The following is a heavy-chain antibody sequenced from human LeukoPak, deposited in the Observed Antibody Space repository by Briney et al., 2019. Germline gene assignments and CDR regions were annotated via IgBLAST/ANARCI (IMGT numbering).Heavy chain of an antibody. CDR1: GFTFSSYA. V-gene: IGHV3-23*01. D-gene: IGHD3-10*01. CDR3: ARDMVRGVIVYYFDY. CDR2: ISGSGGST. J-gene: IGHJ4*02. Sequence: PGGSLRLSCAASGFTFSSYAMSWVRQAPGKGLGWVSAISGSGGSTYYADSVKGRFTISRDNSKNTLYLQMNSLRAEDTAVYYCARDMVRGVIVYYFDYWGQGTLVTVSS.